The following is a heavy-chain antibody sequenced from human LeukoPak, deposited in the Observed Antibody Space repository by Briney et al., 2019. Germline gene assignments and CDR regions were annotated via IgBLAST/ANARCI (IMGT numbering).Heavy chain of an antibody. D-gene: IGHD3-22*01. Sequence: GGSLRLSCAASGFTFSSYWMSWVRQAPGKGLEWVANIKQDGSEKKYVDSVKGRFTISRDNAKNSLYLQMDSLRAEDTAVYYCARGDYDDSIGFYHFDYWGQGTLVTVSS. V-gene: IGHV3-7*01. CDR3: ARGDYDDSIGFYHFDY. CDR1: GFTFSSYW. J-gene: IGHJ4*02. CDR2: IKQDGSEK.